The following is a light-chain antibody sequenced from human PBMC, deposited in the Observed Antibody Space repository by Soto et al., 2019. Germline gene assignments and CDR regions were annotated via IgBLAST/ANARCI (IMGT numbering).Light chain of an antibody. J-gene: IGLJ2*01. CDR1: SSNVGINY. CDR3: GAWDNSLSIVI. V-gene: IGLV1-51*01. Sequence: QSVLTQPPSVSAAPGQKVTISCSGISSNVGINYVSWYLHLPGTAPKLLIYDNDRRPSGIPDRFSGSKSGTSATLGITGLQTGDEADYYCGAWDNSLSIVIFGGGTKLTVL. CDR2: DND.